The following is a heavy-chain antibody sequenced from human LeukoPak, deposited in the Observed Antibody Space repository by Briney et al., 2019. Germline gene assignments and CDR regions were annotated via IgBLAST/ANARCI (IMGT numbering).Heavy chain of an antibody. D-gene: IGHD2-2*02. V-gene: IGHV4-30-2*01. CDR1: GGSISSGGYY. CDR3: ARDCSSTSCYTMPGDY. J-gene: IGHJ4*02. CDR2: IYHSGST. Sequence: PSETLSLTCTVSGGSISSGGYYWSWIRQPPGKGLEWIGYIYHSGSTYYNPSLKSRVTISVDRSKNQFSLKLSSVTAADTAVYYCARDCSSTSCYTMPGDYWGQGTLVTVSS.